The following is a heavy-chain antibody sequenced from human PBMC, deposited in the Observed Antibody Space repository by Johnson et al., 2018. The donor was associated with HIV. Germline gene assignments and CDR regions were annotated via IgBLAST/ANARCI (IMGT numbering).Heavy chain of an antibody. CDR3: AKGALEWELLAGDALDI. V-gene: IGHV3-43*01. CDR2: ISWDGGST. J-gene: IGHJ3*02. Sequence: VQLVESGGVVVQPGGSLRLSCAASGFTFDDYTMHWVRQAPGKGLEWVSLISWDGGSTYYADSVKGRFTISRDNSKNSLYLQMNSLRTEDTALYYCAKGALEWELLAGDALDIWGQGTMVTVSS. D-gene: IGHD1-26*01. CDR1: GFTFDDYT.